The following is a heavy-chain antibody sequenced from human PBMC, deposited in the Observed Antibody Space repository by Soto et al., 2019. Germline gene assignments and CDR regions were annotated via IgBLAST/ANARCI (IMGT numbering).Heavy chain of an antibody. D-gene: IGHD3-22*01. CDR2: ISYDGSNK. Sequence: QVQLVESGGGVVQPGRSLRLSCAASGFTFSSYAMHWVRQAPGKGLEWVAVISYDGSNKYYADSVKGRFTISRDNSKNTLYLQMHSLRAEDTAVYYCARDDRWSLDYSGQGTLVTVSS. J-gene: IGHJ4*02. CDR3: ARDDRWSLDY. CDR1: GFTFSSYA. V-gene: IGHV3-30-3*01.